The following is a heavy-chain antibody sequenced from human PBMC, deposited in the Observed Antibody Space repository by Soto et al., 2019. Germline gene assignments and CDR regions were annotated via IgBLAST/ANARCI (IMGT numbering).Heavy chain of an antibody. V-gene: IGHV4-30-4*01. CDR2: IYYSGST. D-gene: IGHD2-2*01. CDR3: ARDIVLVPFFFGYYGMDV. J-gene: IGHJ6*02. Sequence: QVQLQESGPGLVKPSQTLSLTCTVSGGSISSGDYYWSWIRQPPGKGLEWIGYIYYSGSTYYNPSLKRRVTISVDTSKTQFSLKLSSVTAADTAVYYCARDIVLVPFFFGYYGMDVWGQGTTVTVSS. CDR1: GGSISSGDYY.